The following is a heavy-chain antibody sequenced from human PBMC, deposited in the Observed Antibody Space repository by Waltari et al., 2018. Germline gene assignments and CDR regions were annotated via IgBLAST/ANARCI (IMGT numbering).Heavy chain of an antibody. CDR3: ARDQYYYDSSGYFGYYYYYMDV. Sequence: QVQLQQWGAGLLKPSETLSLTCAVYGGSFSGYYWSWIRQPPGKGLEWIGEINHSGSTNYNPSLKSRVTISVDTSKNQFSLKLSSVTAAETAVYYCARDQYYYDSSGYFGYYYYYMDVWGKGTTVTVSS. CDR1: GGSFSGYY. D-gene: IGHD3-22*01. V-gene: IGHV4-34*01. J-gene: IGHJ6*03. CDR2: INHSGST.